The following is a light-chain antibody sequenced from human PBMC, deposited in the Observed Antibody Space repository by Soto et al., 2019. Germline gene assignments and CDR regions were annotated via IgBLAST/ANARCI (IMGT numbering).Light chain of an antibody. J-gene: IGKJ1*01. CDR3: QQYYSSPLT. CDR1: QSVLYSSNNKNY. Sequence: DIVMAQSPDSLAVSLGERATINCKSSQSVLYSSNNKNYLAWFQQKPRQPPKLLIYWTSIRESGVPARFSGSGSGTDFTLTISSLQAEDVAVYYCQQYYSSPLTFGQGTRVEIK. CDR2: WTS. V-gene: IGKV4-1*01.